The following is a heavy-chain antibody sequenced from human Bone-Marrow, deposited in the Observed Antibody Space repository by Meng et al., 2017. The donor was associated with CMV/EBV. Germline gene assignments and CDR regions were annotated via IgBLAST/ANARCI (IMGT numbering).Heavy chain of an antibody. CDR1: GYTFSYYD. CDR3: ARGQVQCSTINCHDYRFSGMDV. V-gene: IGHV1-8*01. CDR2: MNPNRGNT. D-gene: IGHD2/OR15-2a*01. Sequence: ASVKVSCKASGYTFSYYDIIWVRQASGQGLEWVGWMNPNRGNTAYAQKFQGRVTMTRDTSTSIAYMELSSLRSGDTAVYYCARGQVQCSTINCHDYRFSGMDVWGQGTTVTDSS. J-gene: IGHJ6*02.